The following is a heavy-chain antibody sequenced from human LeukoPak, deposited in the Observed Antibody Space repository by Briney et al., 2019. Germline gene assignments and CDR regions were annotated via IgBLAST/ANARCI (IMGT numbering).Heavy chain of an antibody. CDR1: RFPFSAYA. Sequence: GRSLRLSCAASRFPFSAYAMHWVRQAPGKGLEGVAVISYDGSDKYYADSVKGRFTISRDNSKNTLYLQMNSLRADDAAVYYCARAPVTSCRGAFCYPFDIWGQGTLVTVSS. CDR2: ISYDGSDK. V-gene: IGHV3-30*04. J-gene: IGHJ4*02. D-gene: IGHD2-15*01. CDR3: ARAPVTSCRGAFCYPFDI.